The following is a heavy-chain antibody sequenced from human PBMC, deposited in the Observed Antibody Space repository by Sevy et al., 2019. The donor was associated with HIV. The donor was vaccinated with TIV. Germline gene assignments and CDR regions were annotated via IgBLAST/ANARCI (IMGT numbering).Heavy chain of an antibody. V-gene: IGHV3-11*06. CDR2: ICSSSSYT. CDR3: ARAYYDFWSGYYPRSPYYYYGMDV. CDR1: GFTFSDYY. Sequence: GGSLRLSCAASGFTFSDYYMSWIRQAPGKGLEWVSYICSSSSYTNYADSVKGRFTISRDNAKNSLYLQMNSLRAEDTAVYYCARAYYDFWSGYYPRSPYYYYGMDVWGQGTTVTVSS. J-gene: IGHJ6*02. D-gene: IGHD3-3*01.